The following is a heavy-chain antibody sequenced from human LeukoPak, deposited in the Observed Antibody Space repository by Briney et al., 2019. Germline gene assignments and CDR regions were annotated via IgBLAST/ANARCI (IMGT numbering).Heavy chain of an antibody. CDR1: GFTFSSYS. Sequence: TGGSLRLSCAASGFTFSSYSMNWVRQAPGKGLEWVSSISSSSSYTYYADSVKGRFTISRDNAKNSLYLQMNSLRAEDTAVYYCARDLRVDFWSGPSGAEPNAFDIWGQGTMVTVSS. J-gene: IGHJ3*02. V-gene: IGHV3-21*01. CDR3: ARDLRVDFWSGPSGAEPNAFDI. CDR2: ISSSSSYT. D-gene: IGHD3-3*01.